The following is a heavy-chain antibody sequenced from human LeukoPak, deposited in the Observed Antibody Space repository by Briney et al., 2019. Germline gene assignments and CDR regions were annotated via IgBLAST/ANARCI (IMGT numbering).Heavy chain of an antibody. Sequence: ASVKVSCKASGYTFTSYYMHWVRQAPGHGLEWMGIINPSGGSTSYAQKFQGRVTMTRDTSTSTVYMELSSLRSEDTAVYYCARGDTMIVVVPLGFDYWGQGTLVTVSS. CDR3: ARGDTMIVVVPLGFDY. CDR2: INPSGGST. J-gene: IGHJ4*02. D-gene: IGHD3-22*01. V-gene: IGHV1-46*01. CDR1: GYTFTSYY.